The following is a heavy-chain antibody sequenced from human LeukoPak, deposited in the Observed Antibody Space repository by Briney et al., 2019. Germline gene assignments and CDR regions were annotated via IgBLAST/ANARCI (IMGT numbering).Heavy chain of an antibody. CDR3: TREGFYSSRWN. Sequence: PGRSLRLSCTASGFTFGDYAMNWVRQAPGKGLEWVAFIRSKDDGGTTEYPASVKGSFTISKDDSKSIAYLQMNSLRTDDTAVYYWTREGFYSSRWNWGQGTLVTVSS. V-gene: IGHV3-49*04. CDR1: GFTFGDYA. J-gene: IGHJ4*02. D-gene: IGHD6-13*01. CDR2: IRSKDDGGTT.